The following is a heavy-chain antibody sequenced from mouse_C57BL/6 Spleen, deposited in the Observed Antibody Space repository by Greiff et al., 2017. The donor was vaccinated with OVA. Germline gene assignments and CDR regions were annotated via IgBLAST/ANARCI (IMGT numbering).Heavy chain of an antibody. CDR3: ARGEDGYYGFDV. J-gene: IGHJ1*03. D-gene: IGHD2-3*01. CDR2: INPSSGYT. V-gene: IGHV1-4*01. Sequence: QVQLQQSGAELARPGASVKMSCKASGYTFTSYTMHWVKQRPGQGLEWIGYINPSSGYTKYNQKFKDKATLTADKSSSTAYMQLSSLTSEDSAVYYCARGEDGYYGFDVWGTGTTVTVSS. CDR1: GYTFTSYT.